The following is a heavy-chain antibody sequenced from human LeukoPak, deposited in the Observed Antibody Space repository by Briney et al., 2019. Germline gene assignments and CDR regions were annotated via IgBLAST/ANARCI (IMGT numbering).Heavy chain of an antibody. CDR1: GYTFTRYG. D-gene: IGHD6-13*01. V-gene: IGHV1-18*01. Sequence: ASVKVSCKASGYTFTRYGISWVRQAPGQGLEWMGWISAYNGNTNYAQKLQGRVTMTTDTSTSTAYMELRSLRSDDTAVYYCARVQAAAGKVDYWGQGTLVTVSS. CDR2: ISAYNGNT. CDR3: ARVQAAAGKVDY. J-gene: IGHJ4*02.